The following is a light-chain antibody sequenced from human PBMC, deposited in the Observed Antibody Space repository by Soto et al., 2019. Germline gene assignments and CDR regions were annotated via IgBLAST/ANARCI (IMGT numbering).Light chain of an antibody. CDR1: QTIRKY. Sequence: DIQMTQSPSSLSASVGDRVSITCRASQTIRKYLNWYQQKPGKAPELLIHSASTLQTGVPSRFSGSGSGTDFALTITSLQPEDVATYYCQQSYTTPVTFGQGTRLEIK. J-gene: IGKJ5*01. CDR3: QQSYTTPVT. V-gene: IGKV1-39*01. CDR2: SAS.